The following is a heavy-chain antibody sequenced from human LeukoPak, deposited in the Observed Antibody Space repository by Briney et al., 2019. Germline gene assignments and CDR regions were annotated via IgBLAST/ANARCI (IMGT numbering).Heavy chain of an antibody. CDR2: IYGGGNI. CDR3: ARGAGYNYPYYFDY. CDR1: GFTVSSNY. D-gene: IGHD5-24*01. V-gene: IGHV3-53*01. J-gene: IGHJ4*02. Sequence: GGSLRLSCAASGFTVSSNYMNWVRKAPGKGLEWVSVIYGGGNIYYADSVKGRFTISRDNSKNTLYLQMNSLRAEDTAVYYCARGAGYNYPYYFDYWGQGTLVTVSS.